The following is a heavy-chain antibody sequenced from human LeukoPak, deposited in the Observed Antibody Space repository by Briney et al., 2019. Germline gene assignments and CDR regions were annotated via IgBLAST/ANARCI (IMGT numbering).Heavy chain of an antibody. CDR1: GGSISSSSYY. Sequence: PSETLSLTCTVSGGSISSSSYYWGWIRQPPVKGLEWTGRIYYSGSTYYNPSLKSRVTISVDTSKNQFSLKLSSVTAADTAVYYCARGWLQQLAYDYWGQGTLVTVSS. CDR2: IYYSGST. J-gene: IGHJ4*02. V-gene: IGHV4-39*07. D-gene: IGHD6-13*01. CDR3: ARGWLQQLAYDY.